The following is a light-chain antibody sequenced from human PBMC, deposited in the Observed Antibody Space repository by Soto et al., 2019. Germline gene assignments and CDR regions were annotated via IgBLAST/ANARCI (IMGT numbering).Light chain of an antibody. CDR2: EVT. CDR3: CSYAGTSTYYV. J-gene: IGLJ1*01. CDR1: SSDVGSYNL. V-gene: IGLV2-23*02. Sequence: QSVLTQPASVSGSPGQSITISCTGTSSDVGSYNLVPWYQQHPGKAPKLMISEVTKRPSGVSNRFSGSKSGNTASLTISGRQAEDETDYYCCSYAGTSTYYVFGTGTQGTV.